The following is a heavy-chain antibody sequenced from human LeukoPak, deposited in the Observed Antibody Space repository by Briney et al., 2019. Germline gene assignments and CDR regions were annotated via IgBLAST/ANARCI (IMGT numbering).Heavy chain of an antibody. CDR1: GGSFSTYY. CDR3: ARGPTISETGYFDF. CDR2: INHRGDT. D-gene: IGHD1-1*01. Sequence: PSETLSLTCAVYGGSFSTYYWSWIRQSPGKGVEWIAEINHRGDTNYNPSVKSRVTISVDTSKNQFSLKVRSLTAADTAVYYCARGPTISETGYFDFWGQGTLVTVSS. J-gene: IGHJ4*03. V-gene: IGHV4-34*01.